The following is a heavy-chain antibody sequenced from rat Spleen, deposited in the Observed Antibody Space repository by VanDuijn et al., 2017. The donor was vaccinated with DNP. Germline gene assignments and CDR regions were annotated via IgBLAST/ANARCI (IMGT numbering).Heavy chain of an antibody. Sequence: EVQLVESVGGSVQPGSPLKLSCAASGFSFRSNWLNWIRQAPGKGLEWVASITPDGSTTYYPDTVKGRFMISQDDARNTGYLQMNNLRSEDTAMYYCSSGGPNMVQGNWFPYWGQGTLVSVSS. V-gene: IGHV5-35*01. CDR3: SSGGPNMVQGNWFPY. CDR1: GFSFRSNW. J-gene: IGHJ3*01. CDR2: ITPDGSTT. D-gene: IGHD1-11*01.